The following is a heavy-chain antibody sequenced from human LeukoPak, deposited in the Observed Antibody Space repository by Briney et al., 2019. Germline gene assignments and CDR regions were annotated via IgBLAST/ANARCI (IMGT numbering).Heavy chain of an antibody. V-gene: IGHV4-59*08. J-gene: IGHJ4*02. D-gene: IGHD6-13*01. CDR3: ARHWETSSWYVDY. CDR2: IYDSGST. CDR1: GGSISSFH. Sequence: SETLSLTCTVSGGSISSFHWSWIRQPPGKGLEHIGNIYDSGSTYYNPSLKSRVTISVDTSKNQFSLKLSSVTAAGTAVYYCARHWETSSWYVDYWGQGTLVTVSS.